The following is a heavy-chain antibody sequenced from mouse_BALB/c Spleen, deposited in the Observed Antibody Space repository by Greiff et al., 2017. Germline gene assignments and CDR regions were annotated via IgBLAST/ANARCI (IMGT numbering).Heavy chain of an antibody. J-gene: IGHJ4*01. V-gene: IGHV1-14*01. CDR2: INPYNDGT. Sequence: EVQLQQSGPELVKPGASVKMSCKASGYTFTSYVMHWVKQKPGQGLEWIGYINPYNDGTKYNEKFKGKATLTSDKSSSTAYMELSSLTSEDSAVYYCARAGTMINYYAMDYWGQGTSVTVSS. CDR3: ARAGTMINYYAMDY. D-gene: IGHD2-4*01. CDR1: GYTFTSYV.